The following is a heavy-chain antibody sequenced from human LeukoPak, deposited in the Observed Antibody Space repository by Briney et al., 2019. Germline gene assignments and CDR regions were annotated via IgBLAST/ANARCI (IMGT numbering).Heavy chain of an antibody. D-gene: IGHD1-1*01. J-gene: IGHJ4*02. V-gene: IGHV3-23*01. Sequence: GGSLRLSCAASGFTFSSYAMSWVRQAPGKGLEWISGISGSGGSTYYADSVKGRFTISRDNSKNTLYLQMNSLRVEDTAVYYCARDYWNYFDYWGQGTLVTVSS. CDR3: ARDYWNYFDY. CDR2: ISGSGGST. CDR1: GFTFSSYA.